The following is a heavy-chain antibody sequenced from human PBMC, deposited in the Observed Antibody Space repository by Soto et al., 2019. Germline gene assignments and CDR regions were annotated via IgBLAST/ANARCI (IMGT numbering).Heavy chain of an antibody. CDR2: ISYDGSNK. D-gene: IGHD6-6*01. J-gene: IGHJ5*02. Sequence: GGSLRLSCAGSGFTLSSYAMHWVRQAPGKGLEWVAVISYDGSNKYYADSVKGRFTISRDNSKNTLYLQMNSLRAEDTAVYYCARDSSSSSRFDPWGQGTLVTVSS. CDR1: GFTLSSYA. CDR3: ARDSSSSSRFDP. V-gene: IGHV3-30-3*01.